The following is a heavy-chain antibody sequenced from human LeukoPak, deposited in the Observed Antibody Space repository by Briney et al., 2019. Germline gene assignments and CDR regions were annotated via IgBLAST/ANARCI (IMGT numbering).Heavy chain of an antibody. V-gene: IGHV3-21*01. D-gene: IGHD2-2*01. CDR3: AKGPRDSYQLPPYYYYYGMDV. J-gene: IGHJ6*04. CDR1: GFTFSSYS. Sequence: GGSLRLSCAASGFTFSSYSMNWVRQAPGKGLEWVSSISSSSSYIYYADSVKGRFTISRDNAKNSLYLQMNSLRAEDTAVYYCAKGPRDSYQLPPYYYYYGMDVWGKGTTVTVSS. CDR2: ISSSSSYI.